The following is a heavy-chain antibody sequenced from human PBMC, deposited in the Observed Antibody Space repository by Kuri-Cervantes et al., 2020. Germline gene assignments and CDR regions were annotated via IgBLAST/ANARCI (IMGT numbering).Heavy chain of an antibody. CDR3: ARDRKSSGWYFVYYYGMDV. CDR1: EFTFSRYW. V-gene: IGHV3-7*01. Sequence: GESLKISCVASEFTFSRYWMSWVRQPPGKGLEWVAKINQDGNEKYYVDSVKGRFTISRDNSKNTLYLQMNSLRAEDTAVYYCARDRKSSGWYFVYYYGMDVWGQGTTVTVSS. J-gene: IGHJ6*02. CDR2: INQDGNEK. D-gene: IGHD6-19*01.